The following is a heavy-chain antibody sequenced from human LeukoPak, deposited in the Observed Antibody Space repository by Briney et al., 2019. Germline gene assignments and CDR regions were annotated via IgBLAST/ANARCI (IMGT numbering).Heavy chain of an antibody. D-gene: IGHD2-2*01. CDR3: ASPQDIVVVPAAQGGYDAFDI. CDR2: IRYDGSNK. Sequence: GGSLRLSCAASGFTFSSYGMHWVRQAPGKGLEWVAFIRYDGSNKYYADSVKGRFTISRDNSKNTLYLQMNSLRAEDTAVYYCASPQDIVVVPAAQGGYDAFDIWGQGTMVTVSS. V-gene: IGHV3-30*02. J-gene: IGHJ3*02. CDR1: GFTFSSYG.